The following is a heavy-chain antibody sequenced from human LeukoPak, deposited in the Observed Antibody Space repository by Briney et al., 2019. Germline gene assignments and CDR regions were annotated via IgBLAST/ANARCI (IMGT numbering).Heavy chain of an antibody. CDR1: GLTVSANC. V-gene: IGHV3-53*01. CDR2: IYGDGST. Sequence: GGSLRLSCVASGLTVSANCMSWVRQAPGKGLEWVSLIYGDGSTYYSDSVKGRFTISRDSSNNTLYLQLSSLRAGDAAIYYCARERIYFGSGRDLTDARLFYYYGMDVWGQGTTVTVSS. J-gene: IGHJ6*02. CDR3: ARERIYFGSGRDLTDARLFYYYGMDV. D-gene: IGHD3-10*01.